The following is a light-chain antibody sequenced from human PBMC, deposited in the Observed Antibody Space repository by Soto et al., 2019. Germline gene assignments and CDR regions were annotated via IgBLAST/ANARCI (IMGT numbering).Light chain of an antibody. V-gene: IGKV3-20*01. CDR2: AAS. Sequence: EIVLTQSPVTLSLSPGERATISCRASQGVSSRYFAWYQQKPGQAPSLLIYAASSRAAGIPDRFSGSGSGTDFSLTISRLEPEDFAVYYCHQYASSRTFGPGTKVE. J-gene: IGKJ1*01. CDR3: HQYASSRT. CDR1: QGVSSRY.